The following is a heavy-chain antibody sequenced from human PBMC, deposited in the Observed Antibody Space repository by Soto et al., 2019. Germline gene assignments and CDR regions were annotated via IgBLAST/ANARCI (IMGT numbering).Heavy chain of an antibody. CDR1: GFTVSRNY. D-gene: IGHD3-22*01. Sequence: EVQLVESGGGLVQPGGSLRLSCAASGFTVSRNYMSWVSHAPGKGLEWVSVIYSGGTTYYADSVKGRFTISRDNSKNTLYLQMNSLRAEDTAVYYCARNGDSSDYRGWFDPWGQGTLVTVSS. J-gene: IGHJ5*02. V-gene: IGHV3-66*01. CDR2: IYSGGTT. CDR3: ARNGDSSDYRGWFDP.